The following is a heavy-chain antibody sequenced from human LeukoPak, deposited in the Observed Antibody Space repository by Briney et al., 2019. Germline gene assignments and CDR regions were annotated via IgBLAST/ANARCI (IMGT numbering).Heavy chain of an antibody. Sequence: PGGSLRLSCAASGFTFSSYAMSWVRQAPGKGLEWVSVISGSGGSTYYADSVKGRITISRDNSKNTLYLQMNSLRAEDTAVYYCAKAYYDSNRYFDYWGQGTLVTVSS. CDR3: AKAYYDSNRYFDY. V-gene: IGHV3-23*01. CDR2: ISGSGGST. CDR1: GFTFSSYA. J-gene: IGHJ4*02. D-gene: IGHD3-22*01.